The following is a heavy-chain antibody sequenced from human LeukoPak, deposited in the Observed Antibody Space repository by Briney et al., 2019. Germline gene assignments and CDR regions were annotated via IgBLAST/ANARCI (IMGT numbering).Heavy chain of an antibody. V-gene: IGHV4-4*09. CDR2: IHTSGST. CDR1: GGAISRNY. J-gene: IGHJ5*02. CDR3: ARLVYYLDGSGYNWFDP. D-gene: IGHD3-22*01. Sequence: SETLSLTCAVSGGAISRNYWSWIRQPPGKGLQWIGYIHTSGSTNYIPSLKSRVTISVDTSKNQFSLKLSSVTAADTAVYYCARLVYYLDGSGYNWFDPWGQGTLVTVSS.